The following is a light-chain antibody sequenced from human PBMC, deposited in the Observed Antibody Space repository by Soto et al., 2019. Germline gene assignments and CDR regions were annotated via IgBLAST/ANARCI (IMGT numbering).Light chain of an antibody. CDR2: DAS. J-gene: IGKJ1*01. V-gene: IGKV3-15*01. CDR3: QQYNNWPRT. CDR1: HRVNTY. Sequence: EILMTQSPATLSVSPGEGATLSCRASHRVNTYLAWYQQRPGQAPRLLIYDASTRATGIPARFSGSGSGTEFTLTISSLQSEDFAVYYCQQYNNWPRTFGQGTKVDIK.